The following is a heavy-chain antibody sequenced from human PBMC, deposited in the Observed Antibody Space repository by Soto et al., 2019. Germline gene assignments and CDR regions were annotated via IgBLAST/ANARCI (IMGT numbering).Heavy chain of an antibody. J-gene: IGHJ4*02. CDR2: VYYTGST. Sequence: ETLSLTCSVSGGSISGSYWSWIRQSPGKGLEWLGYVYYTGSTNYSPSLRSQVSISVDTSKNEFSLRLSSVTAADTAVYFCARSVAVPGAHIDYWGQGTQVTVSS. V-gene: IGHV4-59*01. CDR3: ARSVAVPGAHIDY. D-gene: IGHD6-19*01. CDR1: GGSISGSY.